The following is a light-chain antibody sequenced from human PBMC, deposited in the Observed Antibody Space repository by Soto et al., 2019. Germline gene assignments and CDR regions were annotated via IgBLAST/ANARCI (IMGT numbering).Light chain of an antibody. V-gene: IGKV3D-15*01. CDR3: QQHDNWLVT. J-gene: IGKJ4*01. CDR2: DAS. Sequence: VISKSHTTLSVSPGERVRFSCRWSQSIRSNLAWYQHKPGQAPRLLISDASAGATGIPARFSGSGSGTEFTLTIISLQSEDFAVYYCQQHDNWLVTFGGGTTVDIK. CDR1: QSIRSN.